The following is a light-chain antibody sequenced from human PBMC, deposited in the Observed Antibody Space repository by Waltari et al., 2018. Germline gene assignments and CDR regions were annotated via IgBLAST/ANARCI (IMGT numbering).Light chain of an antibody. J-gene: IGLJ3*02. Sequence: QSVLTQPPSVSGAPGHRVTISCTGGSPNTGVHYYVHCYQQLPGTAPKHLIYGNSNRPSGVPDRFSGSKSGTSASLAITGLQTKDEAVYYCQSYDSSLSAVVFGGGTKLTVL. CDR3: QSYDSSLSAVV. CDR1: SPNTGVHYY. V-gene: IGLV1-40*01. CDR2: GNS.